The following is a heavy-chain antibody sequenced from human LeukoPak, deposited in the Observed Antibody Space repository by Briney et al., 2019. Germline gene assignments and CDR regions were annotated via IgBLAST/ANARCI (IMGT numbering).Heavy chain of an antibody. Sequence: SVKVSCKASGGSFSNYAISWVRQAPGQELEWMGGIIPIFGTANYAQKFQGRVTITADKSTSTAYMELSSLRSEDTAVYYCAREGYCSGGSCFFDYWGQGTLVTLSS. J-gene: IGHJ4*02. D-gene: IGHD2-15*01. CDR3: AREGYCSGGSCFFDY. CDR2: IIPIFGTA. V-gene: IGHV1-69*06. CDR1: GGSFSNYA.